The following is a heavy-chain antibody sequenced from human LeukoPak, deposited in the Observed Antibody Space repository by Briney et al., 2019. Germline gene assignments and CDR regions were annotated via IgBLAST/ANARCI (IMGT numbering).Heavy chain of an antibody. CDR2: IKQDGSEK. CDR3: ARGRAKNDAFAM. CDR1: GFTFSSYW. J-gene: IGHJ3*02. Sequence: GGSLRLSCVASGFTFSSYWMSWVRQPPGKGREWVANIKQDGSEKYYVDSVKGQFTISRDNAKNSLYLQMNSLRAEDTAVYYCARGRAKNDAFAMWGQGTMVTVSS. V-gene: IGHV3-7*01.